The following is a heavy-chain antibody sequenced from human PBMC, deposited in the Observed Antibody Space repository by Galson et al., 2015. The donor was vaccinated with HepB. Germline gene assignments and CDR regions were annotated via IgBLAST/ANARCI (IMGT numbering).Heavy chain of an antibody. CDR2: IKQDGSEK. V-gene: IGHV3-7*03. Sequence: SLRLSCAASGFTFSSYWMSWVRQAPGKGLEWVANIKQDGSEKYYVDSVKGRFTISRDNAKNSLYLQMNSLRAEDTAVYYCARDKGSSWFSPRGAIFDYWGQGTLVTVSS. CDR1: GFTFSSYW. D-gene: IGHD6-13*01. CDR3: ARDKGSSWFSPRGAIFDY. J-gene: IGHJ4*02.